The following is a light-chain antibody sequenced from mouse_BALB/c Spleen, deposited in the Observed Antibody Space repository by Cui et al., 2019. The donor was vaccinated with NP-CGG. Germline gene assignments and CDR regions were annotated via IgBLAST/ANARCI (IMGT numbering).Light chain of an antibody. CDR3: ALWYSNHWV. CDR1: TGAVTTSNY. V-gene: IGLV1*01. CDR2: GTK. J-gene: IGLJ1*01. Sequence: QAVVTQESALTTSPGETVTLTCRSSTGAVTTSNYANWVQEKPDHLFTGLIGGTKNRAPGVPARFSGALIGDKAALTITGAQTDEEAIYFCALWYSNHWVFGGGTKLTVL.